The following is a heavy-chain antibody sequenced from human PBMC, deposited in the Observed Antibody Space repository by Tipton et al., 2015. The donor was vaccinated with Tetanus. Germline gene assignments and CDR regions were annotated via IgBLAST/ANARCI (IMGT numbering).Heavy chain of an antibody. J-gene: IGHJ5*02. CDR3: ASLPKHWLAPRCAP. Sequence: LRLSCVASGFTFTDYYMTWIRQSPGKGLEWIGEINHRGGTMYNPSLKSRVTISGDTSKNQFSLNLTSVTAADTAIYYCASLPKHWLAPRCAPWGQGTLVTVSS. CDR2: INHRGGT. V-gene: IGHV4-34*01. D-gene: IGHD6-19*01. CDR1: GFTFTDYY.